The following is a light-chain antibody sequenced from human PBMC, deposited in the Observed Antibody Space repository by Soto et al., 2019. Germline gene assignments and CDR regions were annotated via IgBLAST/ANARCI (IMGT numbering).Light chain of an antibody. J-gene: IGLJ2*01. Sequence: SYELTQPPSVSVDPGPTARITFGGNNIGRKSVHWYQQKPGQAPVLVVYDDSDRPSGIPERFSGSNSGNTATLTISRVEAGDEAHYYCQVWDSSSDHVVFGGGTEPAVL. CDR2: DDS. CDR3: QVWDSSSDHVV. V-gene: IGLV3-21*02. CDR1: NIGRKS.